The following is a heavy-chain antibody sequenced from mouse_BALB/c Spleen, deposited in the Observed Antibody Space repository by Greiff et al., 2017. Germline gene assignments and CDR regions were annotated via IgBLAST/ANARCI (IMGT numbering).Heavy chain of an antibody. Sequence: VHVKQSGPELVKPGASVKMSCKASGYTFTSYVMHWVKQKPGQGLEWIGYINPYNDGTKYNEKFKGKATLTSDKSSSTAYMELSSLTSEDSAVYYCARGTTTVVAKFDYWGQGTTLTVSS. CDR2: INPYNDGT. CDR1: GYTFTSYV. CDR3: ARGTTTVVAKFDY. V-gene: IGHV1-14*01. J-gene: IGHJ2*01. D-gene: IGHD1-1*01.